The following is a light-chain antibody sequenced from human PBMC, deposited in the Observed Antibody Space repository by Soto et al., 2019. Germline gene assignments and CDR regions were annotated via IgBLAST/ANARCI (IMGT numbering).Light chain of an antibody. CDR3: QQFNIYPWT. J-gene: IGKJ1*01. V-gene: IGKV1-13*02. CDR1: QGISSA. Sequence: AIQLTQSPSSLSASVGDRVTITCRASQGISSALAWYQQKPGKAPNLLIYDASSLESGVPSRFSGSGSVTEFTLTISVLQPEDFATNCCQQFNIYPWTFGQGAKVEIK. CDR2: DAS.